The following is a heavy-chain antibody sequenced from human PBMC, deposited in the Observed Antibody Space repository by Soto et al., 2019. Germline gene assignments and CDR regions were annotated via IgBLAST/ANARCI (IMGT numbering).Heavy chain of an antibody. Sequence: LRLSCTASGFTFGDYAMSWFRQAPGKGLEWVGFIRSKAYGGTTEYAASVKGRFTISRDDSKSIAYLQMNSLKTEDTAVYYCTRDRAKQYYYDSSGYYYGYYYYGMDVWGQGTTVTVSS. J-gene: IGHJ6*02. CDR2: IRSKAYGGTT. V-gene: IGHV3-49*03. CDR3: TRDRAKQYYYDSSGYYYGYYYYGMDV. D-gene: IGHD3-22*01. CDR1: GFTFGDYA.